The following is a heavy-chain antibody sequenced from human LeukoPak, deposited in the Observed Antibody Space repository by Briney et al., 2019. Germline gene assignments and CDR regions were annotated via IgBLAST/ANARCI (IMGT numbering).Heavy chain of an antibody. CDR1: GGSISSSSYY. V-gene: IGHV4-39*01. D-gene: IGHD3-10*01. CDR3: GRCGGPKVYFYYMDV. Sequence: PSETLSLTCTVSGGSISSSSYYWGWIRQPPGKGLEWIGSIYYSGSTYYNPSLKSRVTISVDTSKNQFTLKLSSLTAATTAVYYCGRCGGPKVYFYYMDVWGKGTTVTVSS. J-gene: IGHJ6*03. CDR2: IYYSGST.